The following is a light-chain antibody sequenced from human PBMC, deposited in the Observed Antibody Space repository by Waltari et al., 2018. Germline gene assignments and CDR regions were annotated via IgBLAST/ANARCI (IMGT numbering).Light chain of an antibody. J-gene: IGKJ2*01. V-gene: IGKV3-20*01. CDR1: QTISNY. CDR3: QQYGSSPT. Sequence: EIVLTQSPGTLSLSPGERATLSCRASQTISNYLALYQQKPGQAPRLLIYDASSRAIGIPDRFSGSGSGTDFTLTISRLEPEDFAMYYCQQYGSSPTFGQGTKLEIK. CDR2: DAS.